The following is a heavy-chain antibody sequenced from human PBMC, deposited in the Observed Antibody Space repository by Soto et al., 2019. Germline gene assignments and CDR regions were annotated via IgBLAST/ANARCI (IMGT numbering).Heavy chain of an antibody. CDR1: GFTFSSYG. J-gene: IGHJ3*02. CDR2: ISGSGGST. Sequence: GGSLRLSCAASGFTFSSYGMHWVRQAPGKGLEWVSAISGSGGSTYYADSVKGRFTISRDNSKNTLYLQMNSLRAEDTAVYYCAKDVTYYYDSSGYYHDAFDIWGQGTMVTVSS. V-gene: IGHV3-23*01. CDR3: AKDVTYYYDSSGYYHDAFDI. D-gene: IGHD3-22*01.